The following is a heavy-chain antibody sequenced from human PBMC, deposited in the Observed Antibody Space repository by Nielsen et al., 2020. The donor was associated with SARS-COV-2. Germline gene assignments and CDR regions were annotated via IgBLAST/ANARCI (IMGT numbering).Heavy chain of an antibody. CDR2: ISSSSSYI. V-gene: IGHV3-21*01. Sequence: GESLKISCAASGFTFSSYSMNWVRQAPGKGLEWVSSISSSSSYIYYADSVKGRFTISRDNAKNSLYLQMNSLRAEDTAVYYCARGRRRRVAFDIWGQGTMVTVSS. J-gene: IGHJ3*02. CDR1: GFTFSSYS. CDR3: ARGRRRRVAFDI.